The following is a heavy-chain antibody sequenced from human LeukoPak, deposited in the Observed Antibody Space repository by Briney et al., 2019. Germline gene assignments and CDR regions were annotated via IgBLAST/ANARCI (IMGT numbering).Heavy chain of an antibody. CDR2: ISSSGSTI. V-gene: IGHV3-48*03. Sequence: GGSLRLSCAASGFTSSSYEMNWVRQAPGKGLEWVSYISSSGSTIYYADSVKGRFTISRDSAKNSVYLQMNSLRAEDTAVYYCARSWLAVAGPEYWGQGTLVTVSS. CDR3: ARSWLAVAGPEY. D-gene: IGHD6-19*01. CDR1: GFTSSSYE. J-gene: IGHJ4*02.